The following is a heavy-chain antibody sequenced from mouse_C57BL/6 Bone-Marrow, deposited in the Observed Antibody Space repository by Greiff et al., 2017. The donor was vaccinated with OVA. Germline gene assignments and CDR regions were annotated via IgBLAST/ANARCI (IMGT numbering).Heavy chain of an antibody. J-gene: IGHJ4*01. D-gene: IGHD2-5*01. CDR1: GFTFSSYA. CDR2: ISDGGSYT. Sequence: EVKLQESGGGLVKPGGSLKLSCAASGFTFSSYAMSWVRQTPEKRLEWVATISDGGSYTYYPDNVKGRFTISRDNAKNNLYLQMSHLKSEDTAMYYCARDRSNYLRDAMDYWGQGTSVTVSS. CDR3: ARDRSNYLRDAMDY. V-gene: IGHV5-4*01.